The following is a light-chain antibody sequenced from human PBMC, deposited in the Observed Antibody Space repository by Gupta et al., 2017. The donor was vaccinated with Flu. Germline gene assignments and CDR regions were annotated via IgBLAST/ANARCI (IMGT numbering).Light chain of an antibody. CDR3: YSTDSSGNHV. CDR2: EDS. CDR1: ALPKKY. Sequence: SSALPQPPPVSVSPGQTARITCSGDALPKKYAYWYQQKSGQAPVLVIYEDSKRPSGIPERFSGSSSGTMATLTISGAQGEDEADYYCYSTDSSGNHVFGTGTKVTVL. V-gene: IGLV3-10*01. J-gene: IGLJ1*01.